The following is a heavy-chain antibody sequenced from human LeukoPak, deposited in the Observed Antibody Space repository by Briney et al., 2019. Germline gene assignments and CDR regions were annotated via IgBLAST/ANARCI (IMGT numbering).Heavy chain of an antibody. CDR2: ISSSGSTI. Sequence: PGGSLRLSCAASGFTFSSYEMNWVRQAPGKGLEWVSYISSSGSTIYYADSVKGRFTISRDNAKNSLYLQMNSLRAEDTAVYYCAKSASSGWYNWFDPWGQGTLVTVSS. CDR1: GFTFSSYE. V-gene: IGHV3-48*03. CDR3: AKSASSGWYNWFDP. J-gene: IGHJ5*02. D-gene: IGHD6-19*01.